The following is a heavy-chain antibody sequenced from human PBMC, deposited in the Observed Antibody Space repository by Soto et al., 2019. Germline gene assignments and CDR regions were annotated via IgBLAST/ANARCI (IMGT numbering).Heavy chain of an antibody. CDR1: GFTFSSYA. D-gene: IGHD3-10*01. CDR3: AKCIRGGPRAVNCFDP. CDR2: ISGSGGST. J-gene: IGHJ5*02. V-gene: IGHV3-23*01. Sequence: GGSLRLSCTASGFTFSSYAMSWVRQAPGKGLEWVSAISGSGGSTYYADSVKGRFTISRDNSKNTLYLQMNSLRAEDTAVYYCAKCIRGGPRAVNCFDPWGQGTLVTVSS.